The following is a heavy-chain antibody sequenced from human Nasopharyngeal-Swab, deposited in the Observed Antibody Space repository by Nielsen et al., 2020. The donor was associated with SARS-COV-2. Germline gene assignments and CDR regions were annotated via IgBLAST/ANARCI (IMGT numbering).Heavy chain of an antibody. J-gene: IGHJ6*02. CDR3: ARAPSVYYYGMDV. V-gene: IGHV4-31*03. Sequence: SDTLSLTCTLSGGSISSGGYYWSSIRQHPGKGLEWIGYIYYSGSTYYNPYLKSRVTKSVDTSKNQFSLKLSSVTAADTAVYYCARAPSVYYYGMDVWGQGTAVTVSS. CDR1: GGSISSGGYY. CDR2: IYYSGST.